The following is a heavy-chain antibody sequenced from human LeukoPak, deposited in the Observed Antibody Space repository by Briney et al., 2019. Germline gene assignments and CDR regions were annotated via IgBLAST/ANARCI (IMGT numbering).Heavy chain of an antibody. CDR2: ISGSGDIT. CDR1: GFIFNSYA. Sequence: GGSLRLSCAASGFIFNSYAMSWVRQAPGKGLEWVSAISGSGDITSYADSVKGRFTISRDNSKNTLFLQMSSLKAEDTALYYCARDIGRWSGVDDGFDIWGQGTMVTVSS. D-gene: IGHD2-15*01. J-gene: IGHJ3*02. CDR3: ARDIGRWSGVDDGFDI. V-gene: IGHV3-23*01.